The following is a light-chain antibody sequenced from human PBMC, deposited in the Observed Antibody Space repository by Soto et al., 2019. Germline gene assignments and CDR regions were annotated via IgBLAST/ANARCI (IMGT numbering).Light chain of an antibody. V-gene: IGLV2-14*01. J-gene: IGLJ2*01. Sequence: QSVLTQPASVSGSPGQSITISCTGTSSDVGGYNYVSWYQQHPGKASKLMIYNVSNRPSGVSNRFSGSKSGNTASLTISGLQAEDEGHYYCSSFTSTNTVLFGGGTKVTVL. CDR2: NVS. CDR3: SSFTSTNTVL. CDR1: SSDVGGYNY.